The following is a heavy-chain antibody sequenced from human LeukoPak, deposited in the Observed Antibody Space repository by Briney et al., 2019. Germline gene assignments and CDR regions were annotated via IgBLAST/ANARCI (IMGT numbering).Heavy chain of an antibody. CDR2: IIGSGSST. Sequence: PGGSLRLSCGASTFTFSSYAMSWVRQAPGKGLEWVSAIIGSGSSTYYADSVKGRFTISRDNSKNTLFLQMNSLRAEDTAVYYCAKDRAQQLVLDFWGQGTLVTVSS. CDR3: AKDRAQQLVLDF. J-gene: IGHJ4*02. V-gene: IGHV3-23*01. CDR1: TFTFSSYA. D-gene: IGHD6-13*01.